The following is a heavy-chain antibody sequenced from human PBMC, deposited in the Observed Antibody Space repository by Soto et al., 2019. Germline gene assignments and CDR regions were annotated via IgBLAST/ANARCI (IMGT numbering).Heavy chain of an antibody. J-gene: IGHJ3*02. CDR1: GYTITSCG. V-gene: IGHV1-18*01. D-gene: IGHD2-2*01. Sequence: ASAKASSKDSGYTITSCGSSWVRQENGQGLEWMGWISAYNGNTNYAQKLQGRVTMTTDTSTSTAYMELRSLRSDDTAVYYCARDYSRYCSSTSCIGSDAFDIWGQGTMVSVSS. CDR2: ISAYNGNT. CDR3: ARDYSRYCSSTSCIGSDAFDI.